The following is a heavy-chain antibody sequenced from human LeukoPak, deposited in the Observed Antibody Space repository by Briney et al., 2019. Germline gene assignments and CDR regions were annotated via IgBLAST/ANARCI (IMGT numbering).Heavy chain of an antibody. Sequence: ASVKVSCKASGYTFTDYYMHWVRQAPGQGLEWMGWINPNSGDTNYAQKFQGRVTMTRDTSISTAYMELSRLRSDDTAVYYCAREKLVRLILARWFDPWGQGTLVTVSS. J-gene: IGHJ5*02. CDR3: AREKLVRLILARWFDP. D-gene: IGHD1-1*01. CDR2: INPNSGDT. V-gene: IGHV1-2*02. CDR1: GYTFTDYY.